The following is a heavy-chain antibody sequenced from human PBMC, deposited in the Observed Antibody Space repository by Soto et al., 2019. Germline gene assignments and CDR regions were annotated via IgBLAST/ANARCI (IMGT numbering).Heavy chain of an antibody. Sequence: ASVKVSCTASGYTFTSYGIHWVRQAPGQRLEWMGWINAANGDTKYSPKFKGRVTITRDTSASTADMELSSLRSEDTAVYYCVRRHVSATGIDWFDPWGQGALVTVSS. J-gene: IGHJ5*02. V-gene: IGHV1-3*01. CDR2: INAANGDT. CDR1: GYTFTSYG. CDR3: VRRHVSATGIDWFDP. D-gene: IGHD6-13*01.